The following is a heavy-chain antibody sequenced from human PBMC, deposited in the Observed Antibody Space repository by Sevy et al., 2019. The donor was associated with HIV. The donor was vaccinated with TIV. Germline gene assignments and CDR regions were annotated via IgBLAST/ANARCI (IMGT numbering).Heavy chain of an antibody. CDR1: GFTFSSYG. J-gene: IGHJ6*02. CDR2: IRYDGSNK. Sequence: GGSLRLSCAASGFTFSSYGMHWVRQAPGKGLEWVAFIRYDGSNKYYADSVKGRFTISRDNSKNTLYLQMNSLRAEDTAVYYCAKDPVAAAGREYGMDVWGQGTTVTVSS. V-gene: IGHV3-30*02. CDR3: AKDPVAAAGREYGMDV. D-gene: IGHD6-13*01.